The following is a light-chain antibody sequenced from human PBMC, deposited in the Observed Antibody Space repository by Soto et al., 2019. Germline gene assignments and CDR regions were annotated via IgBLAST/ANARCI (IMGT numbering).Light chain of an antibody. CDR3: SSYTTSSTVV. Sequence: QSVLTQPASVSGSPGQSITISCSGTSSDVGGYNYVSWYQQHPGKAPKLMIYEVSYRPSGVSNRFSGSKSDNTAYLTISGLQAEDEADYYCSSYTTSSTVVFGGGTKVTVL. CDR2: EVS. J-gene: IGLJ3*02. CDR1: SSDVGGYNY. V-gene: IGLV2-14*01.